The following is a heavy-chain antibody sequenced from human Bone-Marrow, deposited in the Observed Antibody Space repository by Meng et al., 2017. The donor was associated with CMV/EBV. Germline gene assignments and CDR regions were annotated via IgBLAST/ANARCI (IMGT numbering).Heavy chain of an antibody. CDR2: INSDGSST. CDR3: ARDSPSYYDFWSGYYTHYYYYGMDV. V-gene: IGHV3-74*01. J-gene: IGHJ6*02. D-gene: IGHD3-3*01. CDR1: GITFRNAW. Sequence: GESLKISCAASGITFRNAWMSWVRQAPGKGLVWVSRINSDGSSTSYADSVKGRFTISRDNAKNTLYLQMNSLRAEDTAVYYCARDSPSYYDFWSGYYTHYYYYGMDVWGQGTTVTVSS.